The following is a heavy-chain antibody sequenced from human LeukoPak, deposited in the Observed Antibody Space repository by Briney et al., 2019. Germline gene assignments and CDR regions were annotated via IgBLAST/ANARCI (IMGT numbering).Heavy chain of an antibody. D-gene: IGHD3-22*01. CDR3: ARGPYKYDSSGCFDY. Sequence: SETLSLTCTVSGGSISSYYWNWIRQSAGKGLEWIGRIYTSGSTNYNPSLKSRVTMSVDTSKNQFFLKLSSVTAADTAVYYCARGPYKYDSSGCFDYWGQGTLVTVSS. CDR2: IYTSGST. CDR1: GGSISSYY. V-gene: IGHV4-4*07. J-gene: IGHJ4*02.